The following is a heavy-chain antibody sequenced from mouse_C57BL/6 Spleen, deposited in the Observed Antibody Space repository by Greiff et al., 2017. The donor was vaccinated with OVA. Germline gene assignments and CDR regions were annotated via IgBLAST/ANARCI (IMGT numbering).Heavy chain of an antibody. CDR1: GFTFSDYG. D-gene: IGHD1-1*01. J-gene: IGHJ1*03. CDR2: ISSGSSTI. Sequence: EVMLVESGGGLVKPGGSPKLSCAASGFTFSDYGMHWVRQAPEKGLEWVAYISSGSSTIYYADTVKGRFTISRDNAKNTLFLQMTSLRSEDTAMYYCARTTVVARDWYFDVWGTGTTVTVSS. V-gene: IGHV5-17*01. CDR3: ARTTVVARDWYFDV.